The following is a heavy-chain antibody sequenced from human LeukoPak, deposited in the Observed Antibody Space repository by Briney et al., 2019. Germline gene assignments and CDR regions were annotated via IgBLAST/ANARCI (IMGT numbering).Heavy chain of an antibody. CDR1: EFSVGSNY. CDR3: AKAFGTNGYYQLPIDF. J-gene: IGHJ4*02. CDR2: ITATGETP. Sequence: PGGSLRLSCAASEFSVGSNYMTWVRQAPGMGLECVSAITATGETPFYADSVKGRSTISRDNSRNTLYLQLNGLRAEDTARYYCAKAFGTNGYYQLPIDFWGQGTVVTVSS. V-gene: IGHV3-23*01. D-gene: IGHD3-22*01.